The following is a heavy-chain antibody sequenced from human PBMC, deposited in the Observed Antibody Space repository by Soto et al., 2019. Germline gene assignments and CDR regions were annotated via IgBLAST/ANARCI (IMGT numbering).Heavy chain of an antibody. CDR1: GFTFTRYS. CDR3: AREAEDLTSNFDY. Sequence: EVQLVESGGGLVKPGGSLRLSCAASGFTFTRYSMNWIRQAPGKELEWVSSISSNTNYIYYGDSMKGRFTISRDNAKKSLYLEMNSLRAEDTAVYYYAREAEDLTSNFDYWGQGTLVTVSS. V-gene: IGHV3-21*01. J-gene: IGHJ4*02. CDR2: ISSNTNYI.